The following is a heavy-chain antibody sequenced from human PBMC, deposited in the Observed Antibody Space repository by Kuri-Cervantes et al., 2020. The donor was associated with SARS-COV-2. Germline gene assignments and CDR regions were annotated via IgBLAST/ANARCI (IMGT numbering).Heavy chain of an antibody. V-gene: IGHV3-66*01. CDR1: GFTVSSNY. CDR3: AKDRVRRGYSGYVRLDY. Sequence: GGSLRLSCAASGFTVSSNYMSWVRQAPGKGLEWVSVIYSGGSTYYADSVKGRFTISRDNSKNTLYLQMNSLRAEDTAVYYCAKDRVRRGYSGYVRLDYWGQGTLVTVSS. J-gene: IGHJ4*02. CDR2: IYSGGST. D-gene: IGHD5-12*01.